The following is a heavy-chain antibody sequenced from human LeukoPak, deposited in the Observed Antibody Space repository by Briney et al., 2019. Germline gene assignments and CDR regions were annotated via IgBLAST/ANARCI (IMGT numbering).Heavy chain of an antibody. CDR2: IWYDGSNK. CDR3: ARDTAMVYGMDV. D-gene: IGHD5-18*01. V-gene: IGHV3-33*01. Sequence: GGSLRLSCAASGFTFSSYGMHWVRQAPGKGLEWVAVIWYDGSNKYYADSVKGRFTISRDNSKNTLYLQMNSLRAEDTAVYYCARDTAMVYGMDVWGQGTMVTVSS. CDR1: GFTFSSYG. J-gene: IGHJ6*02.